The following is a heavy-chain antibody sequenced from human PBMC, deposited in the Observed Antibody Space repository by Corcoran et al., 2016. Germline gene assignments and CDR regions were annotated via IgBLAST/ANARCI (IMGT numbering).Heavy chain of an antibody. CDR1: GGSFSGYY. Sequence: QVQLQQWGAGLLKPSETLSLTCAVYGGSFSGYYWSWIRQPPGKGLEWIGEINHSGSTNYNPSLKSRVTISVDTSKNQFSLKLSSVTAADTAVYYCARSSNYGRVWFDPWGQGTLVTVSS. J-gene: IGHJ5*02. D-gene: IGHD4-4*01. V-gene: IGHV4-34*02. CDR3: ARSSNYGRVWFDP. CDR2: INHSGST.